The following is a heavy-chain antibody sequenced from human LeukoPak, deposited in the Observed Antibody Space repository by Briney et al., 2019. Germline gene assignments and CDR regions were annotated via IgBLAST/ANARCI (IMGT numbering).Heavy chain of an antibody. CDR2: IYYSGSA. D-gene: IGHD2-21*02. CDR3: AREAYCGGDCYSGFDY. V-gene: IGHV4-59*11. J-gene: IGHJ4*02. CDR1: GDSISNHQ. Sequence: PSETLSLTCTVSGDSISNHQWSWIRQPPGKGLEWIGNIYYSGSANYNPSLKSRVIISVDTSKNQFSLKLSSVTAADTAVYYCAREAYCGGDCYSGFDYWGQGTLVTVSS.